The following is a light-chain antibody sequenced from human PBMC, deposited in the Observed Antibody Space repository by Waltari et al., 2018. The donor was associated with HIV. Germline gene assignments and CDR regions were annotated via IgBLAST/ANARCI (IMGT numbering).Light chain of an antibody. V-gene: IGLV1-44*01. CDR1: RSNMGSNT. CDR2: DDN. Sequence: QSVLTQPPSASGTLGQRVTIPCSGRRSNMGSNTVNWYQQLPGTAPKLLISDDNRRPSGVPARFSGSKSGTSASLAISGLQSEDEADYYCAAWDDNLNGLFGGGTKLTVL. CDR3: AAWDDNLNGL. J-gene: IGLJ2*01.